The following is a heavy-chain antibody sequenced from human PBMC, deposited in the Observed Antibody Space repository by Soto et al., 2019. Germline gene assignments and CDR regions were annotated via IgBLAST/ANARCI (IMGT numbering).Heavy chain of an antibody. CDR3: ARLMMHYYDSSGYYHFDY. V-gene: IGHV1-24*01. CDR1: GYTLTELS. Sequence: ASVKVSCKVSGYTLTELSMHWVRQAPGKGLEWMGGFDPEDGETIYAQKFQGRVTMTEDTSTDTAYMELSSLRSEDTAVYYCARLMMHYYDSSGYYHFDYWGQGTLVTVSS. CDR2: FDPEDGET. D-gene: IGHD3-22*01. J-gene: IGHJ4*02.